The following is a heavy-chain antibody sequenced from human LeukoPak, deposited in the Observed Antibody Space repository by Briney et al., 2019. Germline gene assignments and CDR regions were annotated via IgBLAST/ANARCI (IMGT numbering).Heavy chain of an antibody. CDR1: GLTFSSYA. CDR3: AKGAGYYGSGSSIDY. V-gene: IGHV3-23*01. D-gene: IGHD3-10*01. J-gene: IGHJ4*02. Sequence: QPGGSLRLSCAASGLTFSSYAMSWVRQAPGKGLEWVSAISGSGGSTYYADSVQGRFTISRDNSKNTLYLQMNSLRAEDTAVYYCAKGAGYYGSGSSIDYWGQGTLVTVSS. CDR2: ISGSGGST.